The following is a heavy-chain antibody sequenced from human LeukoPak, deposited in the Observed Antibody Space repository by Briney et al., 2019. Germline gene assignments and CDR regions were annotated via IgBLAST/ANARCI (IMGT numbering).Heavy chain of an antibody. CDR3: AREVVVAATPGNFDY. D-gene: IGHD2-15*01. J-gene: IGHJ4*02. CDR2: MNPNSGNT. CDR1: GYTFTSYD. Sequence: ASVKVSCKASGYTFTSYDINWVRQATGQGLECMGWMNPNSGNTGYAQKFQGRVTMTRNTSISTAYMELSSLRSEDTAVYYCAREVVVAATPGNFDYWGQGTLVTVSS. V-gene: IGHV1-8*01.